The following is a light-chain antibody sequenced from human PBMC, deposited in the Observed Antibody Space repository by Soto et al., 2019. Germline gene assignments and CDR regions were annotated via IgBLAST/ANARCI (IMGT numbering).Light chain of an antibody. V-gene: IGKV3-20*01. Sequence: EIVLTQSPGTLSLSPGERATLSCRASPSVSSSYLAWYQQKPGQALRLLIYGASSRATGIPDRFSGSGSGADFTLTISRLEPEDFAVYYCQQYGSSPTITFGQGTRLEIK. J-gene: IGKJ5*01. CDR2: GAS. CDR1: PSVSSSY. CDR3: QQYGSSPTIT.